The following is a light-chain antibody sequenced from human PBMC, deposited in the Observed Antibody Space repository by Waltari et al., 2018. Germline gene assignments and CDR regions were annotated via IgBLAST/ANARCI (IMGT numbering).Light chain of an antibody. CDR1: SSNIGGHA. CDR3: SSWDDSLQGWL. V-gene: IGLV1-44*01. CDR2: RDH. Sequence: QSVLTQPPSASGTPGQRVTISCSGSSSNIGGHAVNWYQQLPGTAPKRLIYRDHQRRPGVPERFSGARSGASASLAISGLQSDDEADYYCSSWDDSLQGWLVGGGTKLTVL. J-gene: IGLJ3*02.